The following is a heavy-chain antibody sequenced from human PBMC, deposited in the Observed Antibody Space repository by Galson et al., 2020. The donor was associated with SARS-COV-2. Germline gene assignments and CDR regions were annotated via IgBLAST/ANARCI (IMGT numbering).Heavy chain of an antibody. CDR3: AKGVNVLLWFGELTGYFDY. J-gene: IGHJ4*02. V-gene: IGHV3-23*01. CDR1: GFTFSSYA. Sequence: GGSLRLSCAASGFTFSSYAMSWVRQAPGKGLEWVSAISGSGGSTYYADSVKGRFTISRDNSKNTLYLQMNSLRAEDTAVYYCAKGVNVLLWFGELTGYFDYWGQGTLVTVSS. D-gene: IGHD3-10*01. CDR2: ISGSGGST.